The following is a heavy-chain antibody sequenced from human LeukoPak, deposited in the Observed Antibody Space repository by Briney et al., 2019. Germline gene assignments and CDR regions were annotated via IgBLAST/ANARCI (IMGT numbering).Heavy chain of an antibody. V-gene: IGHV3-30*02. J-gene: IGHJ4*02. CDR2: IRYDGSNK. Sequence: GGSLRLSCAASGFTFSSYGMHWVRQAPGKGLEWVAFIRYDGSNKYYPDSVKGRFTISRDNSKNTLYLQMNSLRAEDTAVYYCAKDWCSSTSCYLFDYWGQGTLVTVSS. CDR1: GFTFSSYG. CDR3: AKDWCSSTSCYLFDY. D-gene: IGHD2-2*01.